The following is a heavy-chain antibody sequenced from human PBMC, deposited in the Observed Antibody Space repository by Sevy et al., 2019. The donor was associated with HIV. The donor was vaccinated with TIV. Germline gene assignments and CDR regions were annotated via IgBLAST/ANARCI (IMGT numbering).Heavy chain of an antibody. CDR3: ARDSSEYQLLNWFDP. CDR1: GFTFSSYA. CDR2: ISYDGSNK. D-gene: IGHD2-2*01. V-gene: IGHV3-30-3*01. J-gene: IGHJ5*02. Sequence: GGSLRHSCAASGFTFSSYAMHWVRQAPGKGLEWVAVISYDGSNKYYADSVKGRFTISRDNSKNTLYLQMNSLRAEDTAVYYCARDSSEYQLLNWFDPWGQGTLVTVSS.